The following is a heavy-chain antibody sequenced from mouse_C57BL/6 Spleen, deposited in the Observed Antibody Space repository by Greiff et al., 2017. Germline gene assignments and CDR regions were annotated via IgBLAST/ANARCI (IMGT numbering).Heavy chain of an antibody. CDR2: IDPSDSYT. Sequence: QVQLQQPGAELVKPGASVKLSCKASGYTFTSYLMQWVKQRPGQGLEWIGEIDPSDSYTNYNQKFKGKATLTVDTSSSTAYMQLSSLTSEDSAVYYCARHYGSSYDYWGQGTTLTVSS. J-gene: IGHJ2*01. CDR1: GYTFTSYL. V-gene: IGHV1-50*01. CDR3: ARHYGSSYDY. D-gene: IGHD1-1*01.